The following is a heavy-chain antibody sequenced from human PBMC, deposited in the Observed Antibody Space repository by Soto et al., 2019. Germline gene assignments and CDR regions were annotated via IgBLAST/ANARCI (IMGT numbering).Heavy chain of an antibody. CDR1: GGSFSGYY. D-gene: IGHD4-17*01. J-gene: IGHJ4*02. V-gene: IGHV4-59*01. CDR3: ARDYGDYFDY. CDR2: IYYSGST. Sequence: PSETLSLTCAVYGGSFSGYYWNWVRQPPGKGLEWIGYIYYSGSTNYNPSLKSRVTISVDTSKNQFSLKLNSVTAADTAVYYCARDYGDYFDYWGLGTLVTVSS.